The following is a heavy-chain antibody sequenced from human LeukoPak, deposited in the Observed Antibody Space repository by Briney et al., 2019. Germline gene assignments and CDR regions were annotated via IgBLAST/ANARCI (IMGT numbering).Heavy chain of an antibody. CDR2: ISAYNGNT. CDR3: ARGPTAAAGIWYYYYGMDV. CDR1: GYTFTSYG. V-gene: IGHV1-18*01. D-gene: IGHD6-13*01. J-gene: IGHJ6*02. Sequence: GASVKVSCKASGYTFTSYGISWVRQAPGQGLEWMGWISAYNGNTNYAQKLQGRVTMTTDTSTSTAYMELRSLRSDDTAVYYCARGPTAAAGIWYYYYGMDVWGQGTTVTVSS.